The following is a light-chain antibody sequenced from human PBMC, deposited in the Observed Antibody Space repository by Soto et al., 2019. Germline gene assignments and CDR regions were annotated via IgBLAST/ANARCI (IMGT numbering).Light chain of an antibody. J-gene: IGKJ5*01. CDR1: QSVSSSY. V-gene: IGKV3-20*01. CDR3: QQYGSSPIT. Sequence: EIVLTQSPGTLSLSPGERATLSCRASQSVSSSYLAWYQQQPGQAPRLLIYGASSRATGIPDRFSGSGSGTDFTLPISRVAPADFAVYYGQQYGSSPITFGQGTRLEIK. CDR2: GAS.